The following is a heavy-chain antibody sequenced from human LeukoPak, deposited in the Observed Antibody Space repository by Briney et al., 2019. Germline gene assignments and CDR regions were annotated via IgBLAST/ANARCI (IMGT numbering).Heavy chain of an antibody. CDR1: GGSFSGYY. D-gene: IGHD1-26*01. CDR3: ARERYSGSYYDFDY. V-gene: IGHV4-34*01. Sequence: SETLSLTCAVYGGSFSGYYWSWIRQPPGKGLEWIGEINHSGSTNYNPSLKSRVTISVDTSKNQFSLKLSSVTAADTAVYYCARERYSGSYYDFDYWGQGTLVTVSS. CDR2: INHSGST. J-gene: IGHJ4*02.